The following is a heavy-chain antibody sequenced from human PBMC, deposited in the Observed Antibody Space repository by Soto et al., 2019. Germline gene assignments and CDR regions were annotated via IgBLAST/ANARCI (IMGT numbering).Heavy chain of an antibody. CDR2: ISGSGGST. V-gene: IGHV3-23*01. D-gene: IGHD6-6*01. J-gene: IGHJ4*02. Sequence: PGGSLRLSCAASGFTFTSYAMNWVRQAPGKGLEWVSGISGSGGSTYYADSVKGHFTISRDNSKNTLYLQMNSLRAEDTAVYYCAKELYSSFKSVVVDYWGQGTLVTVSS. CDR1: GFTFTSYA. CDR3: AKELYSSFKSVVVDY.